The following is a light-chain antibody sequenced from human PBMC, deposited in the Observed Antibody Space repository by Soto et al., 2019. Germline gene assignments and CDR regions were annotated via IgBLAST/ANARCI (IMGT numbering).Light chain of an antibody. CDR3: QQYGSSPYT. CDR2: DAS. CDR1: QSVSSTY. J-gene: IGKJ2*01. V-gene: IGKV3D-20*01. Sequence: EIVLTQSPATLSLSPGERATLSCGASQSVSSTYLAWYQQKPGLALSLLIYDASSRGTCIPDRFSGSGSATDFTLTISRLEPEDFAVYYCQQYGSSPYTFGQGTKLEIK.